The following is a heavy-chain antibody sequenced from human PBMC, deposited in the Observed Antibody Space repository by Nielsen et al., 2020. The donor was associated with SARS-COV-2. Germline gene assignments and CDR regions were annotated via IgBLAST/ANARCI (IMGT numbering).Heavy chain of an antibody. CDR3: ARGSGDSPYYYYYYMDV. D-gene: IGHD2-21*01. CDR1: GYTFTSYY. J-gene: IGHJ6*03. Sequence: ASVKVSCKASGYTFTSYYMHWVRQAPGQGLEWMGIINPSGGSTSYAQKFQGRVTMTRDTSTSTVYMELSSLRSEDTAVYYCARGSGDSPYYYYYYMDVWGKGTTVTVSS. V-gene: IGHV1-46*01. CDR2: INPSGGST.